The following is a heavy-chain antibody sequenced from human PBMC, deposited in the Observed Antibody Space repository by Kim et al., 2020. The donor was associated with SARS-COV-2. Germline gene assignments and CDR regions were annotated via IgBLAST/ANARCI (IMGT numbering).Heavy chain of an antibody. J-gene: IGHJ6*02. V-gene: IGHV3-30*07. D-gene: IGHD5-18*01. CDR3: ARRTASGGMDV. Sequence: YAASVKGQLTITRDNAKSTVYLQMNNLRADDTAVYYCARRTASGGMDVWGQGTTVTVSS.